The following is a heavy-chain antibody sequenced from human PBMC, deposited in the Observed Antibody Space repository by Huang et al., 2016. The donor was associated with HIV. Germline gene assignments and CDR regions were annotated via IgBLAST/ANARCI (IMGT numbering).Heavy chain of an antibody. J-gene: IGHJ4*02. CDR1: GFNFNNYD. D-gene: IGHD3-22*01. V-gene: IGHV1-8*03. CDR2: RNPKGGNT. Sequence: QVQLVQSGAEVKKPGASVKVSCKASGFNFNNYDFNWVRQASGQGLEWMGWRNPKGGNTGYAQKVQGRVTITRNTAITTAYMELRSLRSEDTAVYYCARARGFLYDSTGYYSRYYFDSWGQGTLVTISS. CDR3: ARARGFLYDSTGYYSRYYFDS.